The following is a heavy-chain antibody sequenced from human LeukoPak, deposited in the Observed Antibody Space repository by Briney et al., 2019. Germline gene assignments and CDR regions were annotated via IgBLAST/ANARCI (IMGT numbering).Heavy chain of an antibody. CDR3: ATMDSSGLQRPLYYYYYMDV. V-gene: IGHV1-24*01. CDR2: FDPEDGET. CDR1: GYTLTELS. D-gene: IGHD3-22*01. J-gene: IGHJ6*03. Sequence: ASVKVSCKVSGYTLTELSMHWVRQAPGKGLEWMGGFDPEDGETIYAQKFQGRVTMTEDTSTDTAYMELSSLRSEDTAVYYCATMDSSGLQRPLYYYYYMDVWGKGPRSPSP.